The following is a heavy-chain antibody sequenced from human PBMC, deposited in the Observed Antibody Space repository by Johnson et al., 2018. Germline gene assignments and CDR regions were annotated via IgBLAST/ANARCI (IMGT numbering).Heavy chain of an antibody. V-gene: IGHV3-7*01. J-gene: IGHJ6*01. Sequence: EVQLLESGGGLVQPGRSLRLSCVASGFTLNLHWMSWVRQAPGKGLEWVASINQDGSQNIYVESVKGRVTISRDNAKNSLYLVMDSLRVEDTAVYYCAGGHYGLDVWGQGTTVIVSS. CDR2: INQDGSQN. CDR3: AGGHYGLDV. CDR1: GFTLNLHW.